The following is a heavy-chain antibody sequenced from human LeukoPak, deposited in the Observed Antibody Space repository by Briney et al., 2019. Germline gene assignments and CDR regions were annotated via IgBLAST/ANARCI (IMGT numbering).Heavy chain of an antibody. V-gene: IGHV1-18*01. J-gene: IGHJ6*03. CDR2: ISAYNGNT. Sequence: ASVKVSCKASGYTFTSYRISWVRQAPGQGLEWMGWISAYNGNTNYAQKLQGRVTMTTDTSTSTAYMELRSLRSDDTAVYYCARGVKLEYYYYYMDVWGKGTTVTVSS. D-gene: IGHD1-7*01. CDR1: GYTFTSYR. CDR3: ARGVKLEYYYYYMDV.